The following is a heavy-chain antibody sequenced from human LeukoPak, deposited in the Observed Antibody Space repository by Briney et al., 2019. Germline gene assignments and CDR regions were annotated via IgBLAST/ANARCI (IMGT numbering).Heavy chain of an antibody. J-gene: IGHJ3*02. V-gene: IGHV4-30-2*01. CDR2: INHSGST. CDR3: ARVRPFGGMVRARGAFDI. Sequence: PSQTLSLTCAVSGGSISSGGYYWSWIRQPPGKGLEWIGEINHSGSTNYNPSLKSRVTISVDTSKNQFSLKLSSVTAADTAVYYCARVRPFGGMVRARGAFDIWGQGTMVTVSS. CDR1: GGSISSGGYY. D-gene: IGHD3-10*01.